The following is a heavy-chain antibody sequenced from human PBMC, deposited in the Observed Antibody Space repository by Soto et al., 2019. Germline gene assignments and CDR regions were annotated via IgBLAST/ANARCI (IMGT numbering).Heavy chain of an antibody. D-gene: IGHD3-9*01. CDR1: GGTFSSYA. CDR2: IIPIFGTA. CDR3: ATDTYYDILTGYPHYYYGMDV. Sequence: ASVKVSCKASGGTFSSYAISWVRQAPGQGLEWMGGIIPIFGTANYAQKFQGRVTITADESTSTAYMELSSLRSEDTAVYYCATDTYYDILTGYPHYYYGMDVWGQGTTVTVSS. V-gene: IGHV1-69*13. J-gene: IGHJ6*02.